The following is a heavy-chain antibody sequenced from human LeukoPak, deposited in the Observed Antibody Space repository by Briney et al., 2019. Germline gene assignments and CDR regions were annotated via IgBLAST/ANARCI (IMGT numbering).Heavy chain of an antibody. D-gene: IGHD6-19*01. Sequence: GGSLRLSCAASGFTFSNYWMSWVRQAPGKGLEWVANIKQDGSEKYYVDSVKGRFTISRDNAKNSLYLQMNSLRAEDTAVYYCARDTHIAVAGITYYFDYWGQGTLVTVSS. J-gene: IGHJ4*02. CDR2: IKQDGSEK. CDR3: ARDTHIAVAGITYYFDY. CDR1: GFTFSNYW. V-gene: IGHV3-7*01.